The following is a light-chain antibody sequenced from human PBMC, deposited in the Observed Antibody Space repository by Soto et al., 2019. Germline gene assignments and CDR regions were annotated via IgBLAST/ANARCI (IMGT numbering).Light chain of an antibody. CDR3: SSYAASNNFYFV. Sequence: QSALTQPPSASGSPGQSVTISCTGTSSDVGGYNYVSWYQQYPGRAPKLMIYEVTKRPSGVTDRFSGSKSGNTAFLTVSGLQAEDEADYYCSSYAASNNFYFVFGGGTKLTVL. CDR2: EVT. CDR1: SSDVGGYNY. J-gene: IGLJ3*02. V-gene: IGLV2-8*01.